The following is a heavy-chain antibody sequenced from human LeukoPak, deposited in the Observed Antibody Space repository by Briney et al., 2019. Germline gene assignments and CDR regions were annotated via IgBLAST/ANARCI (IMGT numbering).Heavy chain of an antibody. CDR3: ARGGYGDYVDY. J-gene: IGHJ4*02. CDR1: GYTFTSYY. V-gene: IGHV1-46*01. D-gene: IGHD4-17*01. CDR2: INPSGGST. Sequence: ASVKVSCKASGYTFTSYYMHWVRQAPGQGLEWMGIINPSGGSTSYAQKFQGGVTMTRDTSTSTVYMELRSLRSDDTAVYYCARGGYGDYVDYWGQGTLVTVSS.